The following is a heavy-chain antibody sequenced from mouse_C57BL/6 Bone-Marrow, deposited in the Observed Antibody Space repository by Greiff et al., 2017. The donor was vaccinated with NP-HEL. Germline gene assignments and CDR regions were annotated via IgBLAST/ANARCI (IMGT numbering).Heavy chain of an antibody. Sequence: QVQLQQPGAELVMPGASVKLSCKASGYTFTSYWMHWVKQRPGQGLEWIGEIDPSDSYTNYNQKFKGKSTLTVDKSSSTAYMQLSSLTSEDSAVYYSARELYYYGSSPFAYWGQGTLVTVSA. CDR2: IDPSDSYT. V-gene: IGHV1-69*01. D-gene: IGHD1-1*01. CDR1: GYTFTSYW. J-gene: IGHJ3*01. CDR3: ARELYYYGSSPFAY.